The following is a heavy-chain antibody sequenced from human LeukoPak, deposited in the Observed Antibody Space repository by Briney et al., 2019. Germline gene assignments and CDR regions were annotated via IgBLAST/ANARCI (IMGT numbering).Heavy chain of an antibody. CDR1: GYTFTSYD. CDR3: ARVGVIGSPYYYYMDV. V-gene: IGHV1-8*03. J-gene: IGHJ6*03. Sequence: GASVKVSCKASGYTFTSYDINWVRQATGQGLEWMGWMNPNSGNTGYAQKFQGRVTITRNTSISTAYMELSSLRSEDTAVYYCARVGVIGSPYYYYMDVWAKGPRSPSP. CDR2: MNPNSGNT. D-gene: IGHD3-22*01.